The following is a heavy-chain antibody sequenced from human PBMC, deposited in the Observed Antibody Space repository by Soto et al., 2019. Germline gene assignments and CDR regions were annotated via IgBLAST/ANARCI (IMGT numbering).Heavy chain of an antibody. D-gene: IGHD6-13*01. V-gene: IGHV1-8*01. J-gene: IGHJ4*02. Sequence: QVQLVQSGAEVKKPGASVKVSCKASGYSFTSYDMNWVRQATGQGLELVGWMNPNSGNTGYAQNFQGRVTMTRDTSMKTAYMELSSLTSEDTAVYYCARGGFVEQQFDSWGQGTLVTVSS. CDR3: ARGGFVEQQFDS. CDR1: GYSFTSYD. CDR2: MNPNSGNT.